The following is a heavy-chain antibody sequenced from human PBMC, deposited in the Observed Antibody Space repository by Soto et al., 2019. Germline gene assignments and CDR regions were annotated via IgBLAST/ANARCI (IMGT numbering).Heavy chain of an antibody. CDR1: GFTFRSHA. V-gene: IGHV3-30*01. Sequence: QEQLVESGGGVVQPGRSLRLSCTASGFTFRSHAMHWVRQAPGKGLEWVAVISYDGRNNYYAASVKGRFAISRDNSKNTLYLQVNSLPTEETAVYYCARDRAGDILAISLAATPSFDSWGQGTLVTVSS. J-gene: IGHJ4*02. CDR3: ARDRAGDILAISLAATPSFDS. D-gene: IGHD2-15*01. CDR2: ISYDGRNN.